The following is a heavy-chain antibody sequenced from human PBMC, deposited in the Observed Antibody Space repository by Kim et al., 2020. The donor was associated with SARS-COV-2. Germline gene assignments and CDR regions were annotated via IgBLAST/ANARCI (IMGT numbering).Heavy chain of an antibody. CDR1: GFTFSSYG. J-gene: IGHJ3*02. V-gene: IGHV3-30*03. D-gene: IGHD3-9*01. CDR3: APLTGYKEAFDI. Sequence: GGSLRLSCAASGFTFSSYGMHWVRQAPGKGLEWVAVISYDGSNKYYADSVKGRFTISRDNSKNTLYLQMNSLRAEDTAVYYCAPLTGYKEAFDIWGQGT. CDR2: ISYDGSNK.